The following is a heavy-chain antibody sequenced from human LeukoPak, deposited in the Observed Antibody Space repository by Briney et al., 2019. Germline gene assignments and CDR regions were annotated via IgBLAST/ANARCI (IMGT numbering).Heavy chain of an antibody. CDR3: ARKSIVVITPAEY. CDR2: ISSSGSTI. CDR1: GFTFSSYE. V-gene: IGHV3-48*03. Sequence: PGGSLRLSCAASGFTFSSYEMNWVRQAPGKGLEWVSYISSSGSTIYYADSVKGRFTISRDNAKNSLYLQMNSLRVEDTAVYYCARKSIVVITPAEYWGQGTLVTVSS. J-gene: IGHJ1*01. D-gene: IGHD3-22*01.